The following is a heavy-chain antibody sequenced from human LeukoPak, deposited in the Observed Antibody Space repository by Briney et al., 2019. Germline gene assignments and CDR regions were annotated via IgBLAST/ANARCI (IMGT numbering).Heavy chain of an antibody. J-gene: IGHJ4*02. CDR3: ASSRDYYDSSGYVNSGFGY. D-gene: IGHD3-22*01. CDR2: IYYSGST. CDR1: GGSISSYY. Sequence: SVTLSLTCTVSGGSISSYYWSWIRQPPGKGREWIGYIYYSGSTNYNTSLKSRVTISVNTSKNQSSLTLSSVAAAATPVYYCASSRDYYDSSGYVNSGFGYWGQGALVTVSS. V-gene: IGHV4-59*12.